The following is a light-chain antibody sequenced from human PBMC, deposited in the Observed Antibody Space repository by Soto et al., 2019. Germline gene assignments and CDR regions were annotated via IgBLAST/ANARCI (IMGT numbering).Light chain of an antibody. CDR2: DTS. J-gene: IGKJ3*01. CDR1: QTVSRH. CDR3: QQRGNWPTGFT. Sequence: EIVLTQSPATLSLSPGERATLSCRASQTVSRHLAWYQQKPGQAPRLLIYDTSNRATGIPARFSGSGSGTDLTLTIIGRENEDFAVDYCQQRGNWPTGFTFGPGTTVDMK. V-gene: IGKV3-11*01.